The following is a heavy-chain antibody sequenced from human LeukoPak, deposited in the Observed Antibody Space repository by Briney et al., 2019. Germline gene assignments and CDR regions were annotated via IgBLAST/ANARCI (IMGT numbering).Heavy chain of an antibody. J-gene: IGHJ6*03. D-gene: IGHD2-2*01. CDR2: IKQDGSEK. V-gene: IGHV3-7*01. CDR3: GRHNAVDV. CDR1: GFTFSSYW. Sequence: GGSLRLSCAASGFTFSSYWMTWVRQAPGKGLEWVANIKQDGSEKYYVDSVKGRFTISRDDSKSSLYLEMYSPRAEDTAVYYCGRHNAVDVWGKGTTVTVSS.